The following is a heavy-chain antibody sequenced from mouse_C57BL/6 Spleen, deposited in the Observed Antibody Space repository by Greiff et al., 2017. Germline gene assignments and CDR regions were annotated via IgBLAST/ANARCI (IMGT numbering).Heavy chain of an antibody. V-gene: IGHV5-6*01. CDR1: GFTFSSYG. CDR3: TRHYDYDGYYAMDY. Sequence: EVPLVESGGDLVKPGGSLKLSCAASGFTFSSYGMSWVRQTPDKRLEWVATISSGGSYTYYPDSVKGRFTISRDNAKNTLYLQMSSLKSEDTAMYYCTRHYDYDGYYAMDYWGQGTSGTVSS. J-gene: IGHJ4*01. CDR2: ISSGGSYT. D-gene: IGHD2-4*01.